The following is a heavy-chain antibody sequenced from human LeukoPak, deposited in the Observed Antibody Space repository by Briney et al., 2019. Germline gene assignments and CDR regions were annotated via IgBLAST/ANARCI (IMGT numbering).Heavy chain of an antibody. V-gene: IGHV3-48*03. J-gene: IGHJ6*04. CDR3: AELGITMIGGV. D-gene: IGHD3-10*02. Sequence: GGSLTLSCAASGFTVSSYEMNWVRQAPGKGREGGTYINSSGSTIYYADSVKGRFTISRDNAKNSLYLQMNSLRAEATAVYYCAELGITMIGGVWGKGTTVTISS. CDR2: INSSGSTI. CDR1: GFTVSSYE.